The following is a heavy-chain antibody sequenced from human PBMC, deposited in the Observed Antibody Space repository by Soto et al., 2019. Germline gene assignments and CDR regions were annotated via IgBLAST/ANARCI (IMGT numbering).Heavy chain of an antibody. CDR2: ISAYNGNT. J-gene: IGHJ6*02. CDR1: GYTFTSYG. V-gene: IGHV1-18*01. D-gene: IGHD5-18*01. CDR3: ARVKYSPPYYYYDGMDV. Sequence: QVQLVQSGAEVKKPGASVKVSCKASGYTFTSYGISWVRQAPGQGLEWMGWISAYNGNTNYAQKLQGRVTMTTDTSTSTAYMELRSLRSDDTAVYSCARVKYSPPYYYYDGMDVWGQGTTVTVSS.